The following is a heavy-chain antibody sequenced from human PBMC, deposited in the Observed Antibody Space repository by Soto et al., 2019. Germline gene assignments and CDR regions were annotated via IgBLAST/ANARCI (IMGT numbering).Heavy chain of an antibody. CDR2: IIPIFGTA. CDR3: ASPGMTRGKRAFDI. Sequence: RASVKVSCKASGGTFSSYAISWVRQAPGQGLEWMGGIIPIFGTANYAQKFQGRVTITADESTSTAYMELSSLRSEDTAVYYCASPGMTRGKRAFDIWGQGTMVTVSS. D-gene: IGHD6-13*01. V-gene: IGHV1-69*13. J-gene: IGHJ3*02. CDR1: GGTFSSYA.